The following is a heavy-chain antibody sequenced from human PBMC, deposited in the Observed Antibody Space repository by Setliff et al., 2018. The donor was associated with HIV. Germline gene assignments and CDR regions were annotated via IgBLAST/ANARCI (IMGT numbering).Heavy chain of an antibody. CDR2: IGGDGREK. V-gene: IGHV3-7*01. J-gene: IGHJ4*02. Sequence: GGSLRLSCAASGFTFNSYWMSWVRQPPGKGLEWVAHIGGDGREKFYLDSVEGRFTISRDNARNSLYLQMNDLRAEDTAVYYCASDFATGYWGQGMLVTVSS. CDR1: GFTFNSYW. CDR3: ASDFATGY.